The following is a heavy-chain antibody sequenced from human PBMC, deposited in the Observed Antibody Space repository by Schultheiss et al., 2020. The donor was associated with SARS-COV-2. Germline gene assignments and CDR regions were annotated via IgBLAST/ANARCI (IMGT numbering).Heavy chain of an antibody. V-gene: IGHV4-38-2*02. J-gene: IGHJ4*02. D-gene: IGHD5-12*01. Sequence: SQTLSLTCTVSGGSISSYYWSWIRQPPGKGLEWIGSIYHSGSTYYNPSLKSRVTISVDTSKNQFSLKLSSVTAADTAVYYCARADIVATMSFDYWGQGTLVTVSS. CDR2: IYHSGST. CDR1: GGSISSYY. CDR3: ARADIVATMSFDY.